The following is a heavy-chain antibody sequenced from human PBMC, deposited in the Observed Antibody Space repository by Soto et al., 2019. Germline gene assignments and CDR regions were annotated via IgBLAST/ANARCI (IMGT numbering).Heavy chain of an antibody. CDR3: ANLTGDIVVVPAAMRAFDI. CDR2: IYWDDDK. CDR1: GFSLSTSGVG. J-gene: IGHJ3*02. D-gene: IGHD2-2*01. V-gene: IGHV2-5*02. Sequence: SGPTLVNPTQTLTLTCTFSGFSLSTSGVGVGWIRQPPGKALEWLALIYWDDDKRYSPTLKGRLTITKDTSKNQVVLTMTNMDPVDTATYYCANLTGDIVVVPAAMRAFDIWGQGTMVTVSS.